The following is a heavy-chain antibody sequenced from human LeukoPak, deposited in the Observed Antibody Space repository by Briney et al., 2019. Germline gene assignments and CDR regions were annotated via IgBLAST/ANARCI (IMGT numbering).Heavy chain of an antibody. CDR3: ARGGSVELRPDYSDSPWGY. CDR2: IYYSGST. CDR1: GGSISSGDYY. V-gene: IGHV4-30-4*01. D-gene: IGHD1-7*01. Sequence: PSETLSLTCTVSGGSISSGDYYWRWIRQPPGKGLEWIGYIYYSGSTYYNPSLKSRVTISVDTSKNQFSLKLTSVTAADTAVYYCARGGSVELRPDYSDSPWGYWGQGTLVTVSS. J-gene: IGHJ4*02.